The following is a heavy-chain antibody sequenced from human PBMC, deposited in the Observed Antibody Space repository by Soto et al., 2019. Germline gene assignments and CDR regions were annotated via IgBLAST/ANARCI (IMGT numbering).Heavy chain of an antibody. CDR3: ARASDPSYGLGGPRGLVIFDS. D-gene: IGHD5-18*01. CDR2: INHSGST. Sequence: ASETLSLTCAVYGGSFSGYYWSWIRQPPGKGLEWIGEINHSGSTNYNPSLKSRVTISVDTSKNQFSLKLSSVTAADTAVYYCARASDPSYGLGGPRGLVIFDSWGQGTMVTVSS. V-gene: IGHV4-34*01. J-gene: IGHJ5*01. CDR1: GGSFSGYY.